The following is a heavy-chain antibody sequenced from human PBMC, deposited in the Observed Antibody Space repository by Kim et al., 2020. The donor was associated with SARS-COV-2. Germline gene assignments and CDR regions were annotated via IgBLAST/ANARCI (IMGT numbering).Heavy chain of an antibody. V-gene: IGHV3-23*01. D-gene: IGHD4-4*01. CDR3: AKGSNYGGDYYCYGMDV. J-gene: IGHJ6*02. Sequence: GKGRITISRENSKNTLYLQMNRLRAEDTAVYYCAKGSNYGGDYYCYGMDVWGQGTTVTVSS.